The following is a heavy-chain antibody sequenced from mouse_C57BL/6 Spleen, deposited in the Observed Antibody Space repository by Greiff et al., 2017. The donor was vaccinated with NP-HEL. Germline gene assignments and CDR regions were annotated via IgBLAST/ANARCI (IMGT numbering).Heavy chain of an antibody. CDR1: GYSITSDY. D-gene: IGHD1-1*01. J-gene: IGHJ1*03. Sequence: EVQLQQSGPGLAKPSQTLSLSCSVTGYSITSDYWNWIRKFPGNKLEYMGYISYSGSTYYNPSLKSRFPITRDTSMNQYSLRLNSVATEDASTCSCARSATVVATDRYFGVWGTGTTVTVSS. V-gene: IGHV3-8*01. CDR3: ARSATVVATDRYFGV. CDR2: ISYSGST.